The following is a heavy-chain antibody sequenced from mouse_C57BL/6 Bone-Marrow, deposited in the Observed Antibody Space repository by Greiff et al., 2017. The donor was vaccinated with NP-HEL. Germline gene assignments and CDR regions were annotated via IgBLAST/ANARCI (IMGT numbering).Heavy chain of an antibody. D-gene: IGHD1-1*01. Sequence: EVMLVESGGDLVKPGGSLKLSCAASGFTFSSYGMSWVRQTPDKRLEWVATISSGGSYTYYPDSVKGRFIISRDNAKNTLYLQMSSLKSEDTAVYYCARQGYYGSSYVGFAYWGQVTLVTVSA. CDR2: ISSGGSYT. V-gene: IGHV5-6*01. CDR1: GFTFSSYG. CDR3: ARQGYYGSSYVGFAY. J-gene: IGHJ3*01.